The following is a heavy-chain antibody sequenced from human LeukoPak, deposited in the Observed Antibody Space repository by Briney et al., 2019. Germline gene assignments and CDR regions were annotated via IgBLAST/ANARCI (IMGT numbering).Heavy chain of an antibody. V-gene: IGHV4-59*01. D-gene: IGHD2-15*01. CDR2: IYYDGSP. CDR3: ARVGRGPVDL. J-gene: IGHJ5*02. Sequence: PSETLSLTCTVSRGSISTYYWSWIRMPPGKGMEWIGYIYYDGSPKYHPSLKSRVTISVDTSKNQFSLKLSSVAAADTAVYYCARVGRGPVDLWGQGTLVTVSS. CDR1: RGSISTYY.